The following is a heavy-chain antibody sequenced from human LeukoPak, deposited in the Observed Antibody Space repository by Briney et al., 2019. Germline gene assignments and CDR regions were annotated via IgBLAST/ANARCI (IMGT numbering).Heavy chain of an antibody. CDR2: INNDGSNT. CDR1: GFPFSSYW. Sequence: PGGSLRLSCAASGFPFSSYWMQWDRQAPGKGLLWVARINNDGSNTNYVDSVKGRSTISRNNAKTDLYLQMNSLRAEDTAVYDCGRLAMIREVIVDYWGQGTLVTVSS. J-gene: IGHJ4*02. V-gene: IGHV3-74*01. D-gene: IGHD3-10*01. CDR3: GRLAMIREVIVDY.